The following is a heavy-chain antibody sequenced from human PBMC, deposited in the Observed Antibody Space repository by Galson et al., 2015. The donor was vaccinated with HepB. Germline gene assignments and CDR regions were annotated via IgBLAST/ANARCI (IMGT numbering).Heavy chain of an antibody. CDR1: GFTFSNYA. D-gene: IGHD2-15*01. Sequence: SLRLSCAASGFTFSNYAMHWVRQAPGKGLEWVALIVYDGSNKYYADSVTGRFSISRDNSKNTLYLQLNSLRAEDTAVYYCVRVKTSDCSGGRCFQRPYFYSYALDVWGQGTTVTVSS. CDR2: IVYDGSNK. J-gene: IGHJ6*02. V-gene: IGHV3-30*04. CDR3: VRVKTSDCSGGRCFQRPYFYSYALDV.